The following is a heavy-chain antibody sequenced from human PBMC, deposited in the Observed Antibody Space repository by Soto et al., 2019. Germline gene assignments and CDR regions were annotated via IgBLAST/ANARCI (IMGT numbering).Heavy chain of an antibody. CDR3: ARVSVAGSYIYAMNV. J-gene: IGHJ6*02. CDR2: RGFDGGNE. D-gene: IGHD6-19*01. CDR1: GFTFRSYA. V-gene: IGHV3-30-3*01. Sequence: GGSLRLSCSASGFTFRSYAMHWVRLAPGKGLEWVAFRGFDGGNEYYADSVKGRFTISGDNSKDTVYLQMNSLRPEDTAVYYCARVSVAGSYIYAMNVWGQGTTVTVSS.